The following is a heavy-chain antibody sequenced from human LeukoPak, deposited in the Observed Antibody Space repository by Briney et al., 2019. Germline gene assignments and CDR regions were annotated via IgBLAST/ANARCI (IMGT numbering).Heavy chain of an antibody. CDR2: IDKDGNEI. Sequence: GGSLRLSCAASGLSISNFWMHWVRQALGKGLEWVAIIDKDGNEIKYVDSVKGRFTFSRDNARNSVYLQMNSLRTEDTALYYCVTDGDKWNDFEYWGQGTLVTVSS. V-gene: IGHV3-7*01. CDR3: VTDGDKWNDFEY. CDR1: GLSISNFW. D-gene: IGHD1-1*01. J-gene: IGHJ4*02.